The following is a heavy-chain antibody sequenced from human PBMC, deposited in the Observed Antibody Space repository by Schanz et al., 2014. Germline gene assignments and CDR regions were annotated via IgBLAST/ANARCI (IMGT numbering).Heavy chain of an antibody. CDR1: GFTVSINY. V-gene: IGHV3-30*03. CDR3: ARDRSNNFDY. CDR2: ISYDGSNK. J-gene: IGHJ4*02. Sequence: VQLVESGGGLVQPGGSLRLSCAASGFTVSINYMSWVRQAPGKGLEWVATISYDGSNKYYGDSVKGRFTISRDNSKNTLYLQMNSLRVEDTALYYCARDRSNNFDYWGQGTLVTVSS. D-gene: IGHD2-2*01.